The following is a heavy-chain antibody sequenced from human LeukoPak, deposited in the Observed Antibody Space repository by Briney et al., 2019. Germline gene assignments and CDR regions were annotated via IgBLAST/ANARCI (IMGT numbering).Heavy chain of an antibody. CDR3: ARYGNTAMVRYYEYNYMGV. CDR1: GYTFTSYD. V-gene: IGHV1-8*01. Sequence: ASVKVSCKTSGYTFTSYDINWVRQAPGQGLEWMGWMNSNSGKTGYTQNFQGRVAMTRDTSTNTAYIELSRLRSDDTAVYYCARYGNTAMVRYYEYNYMGVWGKGTTVTVSS. D-gene: IGHD5-18*01. CDR2: MNSNSGKT. J-gene: IGHJ6*03.